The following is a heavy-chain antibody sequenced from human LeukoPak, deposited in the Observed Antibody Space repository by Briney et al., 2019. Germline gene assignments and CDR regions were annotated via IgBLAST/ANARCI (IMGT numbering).Heavy chain of an antibody. D-gene: IGHD2-21*02. Sequence: ASVKVSCTASGYMFTGYYMHWVRQAPGQGLEWMGWINPNSGGTNYAQKFQGRVTMTRDTSISTAYMELSSLRSDDTAVYYCARGYCSGDCFTLFDYWGQGTLVTVSS. CDR1: GYMFTGYY. CDR2: INPNSGGT. V-gene: IGHV1-2*02. J-gene: IGHJ4*02. CDR3: ARGYCSGDCFTLFDY.